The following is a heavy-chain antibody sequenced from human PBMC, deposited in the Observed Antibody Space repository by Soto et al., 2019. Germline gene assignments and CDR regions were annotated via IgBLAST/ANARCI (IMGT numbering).Heavy chain of an antibody. CDR1: GYTFTSYG. CDR2: ISAYNGNT. Sequence: ASVKVSCKASGYTFTSYGISWVRQAPGQGLEWMGWISAYNGNTNYAQKLQGRVTMTTDTSTSTAYMELRSLRSDDTAVYYCARDRNGYYDIFTGQNWFDPWGQGNLVTVSS. D-gene: IGHD3-9*01. J-gene: IGHJ5*02. CDR3: ARDRNGYYDIFTGQNWFDP. V-gene: IGHV1-18*01.